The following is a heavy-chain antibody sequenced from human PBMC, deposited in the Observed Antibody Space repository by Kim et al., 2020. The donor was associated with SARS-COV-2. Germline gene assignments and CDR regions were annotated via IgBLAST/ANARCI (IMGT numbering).Heavy chain of an antibody. CDR3: ARGNYDFWSGYYPNNWFDP. J-gene: IGHJ5*02. D-gene: IGHD3-3*01. CDR1: GGSFSGYY. V-gene: IGHV4-34*01. CDR2: INHSGST. Sequence: SETLSLTCAVYGGSFSGYYWSWIRQPPGKGLEWIGEINHSGSTNYNPSLKSRVTISVDTSKNQFSLKLSSVTAADTAVYYCARGNYDFWSGYYPNNWFDP.